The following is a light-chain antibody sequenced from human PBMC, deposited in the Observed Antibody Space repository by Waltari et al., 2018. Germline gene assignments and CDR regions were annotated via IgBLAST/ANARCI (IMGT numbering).Light chain of an antibody. CDR1: QDIRIY. CDR2: YEK. V-gene: IGKV1-17*01. J-gene: IGKJ2*01. CDR3: QQVNSYPYN. Sequence: DTQMSQSPSSLSASVGDRVTITCRASQDIRIYLNWYQQRPGKAPNLLIYYEKNLASGAPSRFSGSGSGTEFTLTISSLQPEDFATYYCQQVNSYPYNFGQGTKVEI.